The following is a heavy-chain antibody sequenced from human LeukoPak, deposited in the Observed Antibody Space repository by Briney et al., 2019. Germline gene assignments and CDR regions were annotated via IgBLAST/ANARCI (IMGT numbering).Heavy chain of an antibody. CDR2: INPSGGST. J-gene: IGHJ4*02. CDR1: GYTFSSYH. D-gene: IGHD1-1*01. Sequence: ASVKVSCKASGYTFSSYHMHWVRQAPGQGLAWMGIINPSGGSTGYAQKFQGRVTMTWDTSTSTVYMELSSLRSEDTAVYYCAREYPSTYNFDSWGQGTLVTVSS. CDR3: AREYPSTYNFDS. V-gene: IGHV1-46*01.